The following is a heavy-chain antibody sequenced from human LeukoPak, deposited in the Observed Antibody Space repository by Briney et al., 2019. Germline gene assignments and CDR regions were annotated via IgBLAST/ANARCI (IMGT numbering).Heavy chain of an antibody. J-gene: IGHJ1*01. CDR2: IIPIFGTA. CDR3: TRDQSFGGSYTGGFAEYFQH. Sequence: GSSVKVSCKASGGTFSSYAISWVRQAPGQGLEWMGGIIPIFGTANYAQKFQGRVTITTDESTSTACMELSSLRSEDTAVYYCTRDQSFGGSYTGGFAEYFQHWGQGTLVTVSS. CDR1: GGTFSSYA. D-gene: IGHD1-26*01. V-gene: IGHV1-69*05.